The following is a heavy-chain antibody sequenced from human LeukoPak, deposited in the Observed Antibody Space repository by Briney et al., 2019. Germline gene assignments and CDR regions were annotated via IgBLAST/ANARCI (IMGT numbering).Heavy chain of an antibody. CDR1: GGSISSYY. Sequence: SETLSLTCTVSGGSISSYYWSWIREPAGKGLESIGHISTSGSTNYNPSLKSRVTISVDTSKNQFSLKLSSVTAADTAVYYCARATYDSSGYLYDYWGQGTLVTVSS. CDR2: ISTSGST. CDR3: ARATYDSSGYLYDY. D-gene: IGHD3-22*01. V-gene: IGHV4-4*07. J-gene: IGHJ4*02.